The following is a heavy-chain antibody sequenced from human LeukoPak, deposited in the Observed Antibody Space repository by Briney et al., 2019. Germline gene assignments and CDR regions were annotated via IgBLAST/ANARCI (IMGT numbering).Heavy chain of an antibody. V-gene: IGHV4-59*01. CDR1: GGSISSYY. CDR3: ARDQDSSGWFGAFDI. CDR2: IYYSGST. J-gene: IGHJ3*02. Sequence: SETLSLTCTVSGGSISSYYWSWIRKPPGKGLEWIGYIYYSGSTNYNPSLKSRVTISVDTSKNQFSLKLSSVTAADTAVYYCARDQDSSGWFGAFDIWGQGTMVTVSS. D-gene: IGHD6-19*01.